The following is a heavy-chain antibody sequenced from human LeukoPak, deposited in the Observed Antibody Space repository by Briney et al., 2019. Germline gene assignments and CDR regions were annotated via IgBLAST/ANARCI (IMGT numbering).Heavy chain of an antibody. D-gene: IGHD2-2*01. CDR3: VRGGYQLLYSWFDP. CDR1: GYTFTGYY. J-gene: IGHJ5*02. CDR2: INPNSGAT. V-gene: IGHV1-2*02. Sequence: ASVKVSCKASGYTFTGYYMHWVRQAPGQGLEWMGWINPNSGATNYAQKFQGRVTMTRDTSISTAYMELSRLRSDDTAVYYCVRGGYQLLYSWFDPWGQGTLVTVSS.